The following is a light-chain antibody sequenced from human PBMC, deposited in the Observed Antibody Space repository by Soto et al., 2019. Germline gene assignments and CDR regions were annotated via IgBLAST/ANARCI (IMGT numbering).Light chain of an antibody. CDR1: KNDSGLYDF. CDR3: KSYAGSNTYV. CDR2: EVV. J-gene: IGLJ1*01. Sequence: QSLLSKPTCASLCPGQSVTISCTGTKNDSGLYDFVSWYHHHPGKAPRLIIYEVVQRPSGVPDRFSGSKSGNTASLTVSGLQAADAADYFCKSYAGSNTYVFGRGTKVTVL. V-gene: IGLV2-8*01.